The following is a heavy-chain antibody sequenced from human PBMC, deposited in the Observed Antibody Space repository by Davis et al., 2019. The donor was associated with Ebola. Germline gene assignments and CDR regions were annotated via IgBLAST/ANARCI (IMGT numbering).Heavy chain of an antibody. CDR3: AIYLASSGNYYYYMDV. CDR1: GGTFSSYA. J-gene: IGHJ6*03. D-gene: IGHD3-10*01. CDR2: IIPILGIA. Sequence: SVKVSCKASGGTFSSYAISWVRQAPGQGLEWMGGIIPILGIANYAQKFQGRVTITADESTSTAYMELSSLRSEDTAVYYCAIYLASSGNYYYYMDVWGKGTTVTVSS. V-gene: IGHV1-69*10.